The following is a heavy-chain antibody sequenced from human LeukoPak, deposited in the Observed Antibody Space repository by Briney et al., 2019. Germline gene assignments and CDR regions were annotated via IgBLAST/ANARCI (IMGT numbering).Heavy chain of an antibody. J-gene: IGHJ6*02. CDR3: ARETEWLVETYYYYGMDV. V-gene: IGHV1-69*04. CDR2: IIPILGIA. Sequence: EASVKVSCKASGGTFSSYTIRWVRQAPGQGLEWMGRIIPILGIANYAQKFQGRVTITADKSTSTAYMELSSLRSEDTAVYYCARETEWLVETYYYYGMDVWGQGTTVTVSS. CDR1: GGTFSSYT. D-gene: IGHD6-19*01.